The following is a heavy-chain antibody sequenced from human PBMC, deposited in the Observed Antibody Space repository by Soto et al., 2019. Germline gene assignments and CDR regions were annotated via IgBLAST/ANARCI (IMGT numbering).Heavy chain of an antibody. CDR1: GFTFSSYG. CDR3: AADLRFLEWLSSPYYYGMDV. D-gene: IGHD3-3*01. V-gene: IGHV3-30*03. J-gene: IGHJ6*02. Sequence: QVQLVESGGGVVQPGRSLRLSCAASGFTFSSYGMHWVRQAPGKGLEWVAVISYDGSNKYYADSVKGRFTISRDNSKNTLYLQMNSLRAEDTAVYYCAADLRFLEWLSSPYYYGMDVWGQGTTVTVSS. CDR2: ISYDGSNK.